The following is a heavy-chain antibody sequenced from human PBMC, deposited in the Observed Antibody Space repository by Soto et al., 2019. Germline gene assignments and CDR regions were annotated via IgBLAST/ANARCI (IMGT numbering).Heavy chain of an antibody. CDR3: ARAGSSSSNWFDP. CDR2: ISSSSSYI. CDR1: GFTFSSYS. Sequence: PGGSLRLSCAASGFTFSSYSMNWVRQAPGKGLEWVSSISSSSSYIYYADSVKGRFTISRDNAKNSLYLQMNSLRAEDTAVYYCARAGSSSSNWFDPWGQGTLVTVSS. D-gene: IGHD6-13*01. J-gene: IGHJ5*02. V-gene: IGHV3-21*01.